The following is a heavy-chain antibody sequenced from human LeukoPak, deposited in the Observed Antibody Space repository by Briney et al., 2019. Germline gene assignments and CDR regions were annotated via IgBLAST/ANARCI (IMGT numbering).Heavy chain of an antibody. CDR3: AKASYSGYDLIDS. J-gene: IGHJ4*02. CDR1: GFTFSSYG. V-gene: IGHV3-30*02. D-gene: IGHD5-12*01. Sequence: GGSLRLSCAASGFTFSSYGMHWVRQAPGKGLEWVTFIHYDGINKYYTDSVKGRFAISRDISKNTLYLQMNSLRAEDTAVYFCAKASYSGYDLIDSWGQGPLVTVSS. CDR2: IHYDGINK.